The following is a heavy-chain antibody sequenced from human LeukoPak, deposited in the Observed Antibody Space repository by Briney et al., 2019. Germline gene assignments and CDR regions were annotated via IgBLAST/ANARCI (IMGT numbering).Heavy chain of an antibody. Sequence: PGGSLRLSCAASGFTFSSYAMSWVRQAPGKGLEWVSAISGSGGSTYYADSVKGRFTISRDNSKNTLYLQMNSLRAEDTAVYYCGKSAMVRGVISHFDYWGQGTLVTVSS. D-gene: IGHD3-10*01. CDR1: GFTFSSYA. CDR3: GKSAMVRGVISHFDY. CDR2: ISGSGGST. J-gene: IGHJ4*02. V-gene: IGHV3-23*01.